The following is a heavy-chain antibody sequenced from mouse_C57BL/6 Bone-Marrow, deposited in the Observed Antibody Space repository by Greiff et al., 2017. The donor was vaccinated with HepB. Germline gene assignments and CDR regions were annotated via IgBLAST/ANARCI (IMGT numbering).Heavy chain of an antibody. J-gene: IGHJ4*01. V-gene: IGHV1-64*01. D-gene: IGHD1-1*01. CDR3: ARFTTVVARAMDY. CDR2: IHPNSGST. CDR1: GYTFTSYW. Sequence: VQLQQPGAELVKPGASVKLSCKASGYTFTSYWMHWVKQRPGQGLEWIGMIHPNSGSTNYNEKFKSKATLTVDKSSSTAYMQLSSLTSEDSAVYYCARFTTVVARAMDYGGQGTSVTVSS.